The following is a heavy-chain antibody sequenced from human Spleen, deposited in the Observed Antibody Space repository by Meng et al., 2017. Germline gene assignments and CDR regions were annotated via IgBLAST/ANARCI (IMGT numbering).Heavy chain of an antibody. CDR2: ISYDGSNK. CDR3: ARDLRNNWFDP. J-gene: IGHJ5*02. CDR1: GFTFSSYA. Sequence: GGSLRLSCAASGFTFSSYAMHWVRQAPGKGLEWVAVISYDGSNKYYADSVKGRFTISRDNSKNTLYLQMNSLRAEDTAVYYCARDLRNNWFDPWGQGTLVTVSS. D-gene: IGHD4-17*01. V-gene: IGHV3-30*04.